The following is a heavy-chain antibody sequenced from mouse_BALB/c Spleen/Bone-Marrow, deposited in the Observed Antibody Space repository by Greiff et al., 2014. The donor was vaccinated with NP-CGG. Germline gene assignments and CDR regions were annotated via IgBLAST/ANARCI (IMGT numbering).Heavy chain of an antibody. D-gene: IGHD1-1*01. CDR3: AGYYYGSSYFDY. Sequence: DVKLVESGAELVKPGASVKLSCTASGFNIKDTYMHWVKQRPEQGLEWIGRIDPANGNTKYDPKFQGKATITADTSSNTAYLQLSSLTAEDTAVYYCAGYYYGSSYFDYWGQGTTLTVSS. CDR1: GFNIKDTY. J-gene: IGHJ2*01. CDR2: IDPANGNT. V-gene: IGHV14-3*02.